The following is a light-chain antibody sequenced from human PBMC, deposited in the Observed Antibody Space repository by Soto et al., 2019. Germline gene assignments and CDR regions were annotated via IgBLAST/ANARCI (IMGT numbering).Light chain of an antibody. V-gene: IGKV1-5*03. Sequence: DIQMTQSPSTLSASVGDRVTFTCRASQTINDWLAWYQQKPGKAPKLLIYKTSSLESGVPSRFSGSGSGTEFTLTISGLQPEDFATYHCQHWNNYLWTFGQGTKVEIK. CDR3: QHWNNYLWT. CDR1: QTINDW. CDR2: KTS. J-gene: IGKJ1*01.